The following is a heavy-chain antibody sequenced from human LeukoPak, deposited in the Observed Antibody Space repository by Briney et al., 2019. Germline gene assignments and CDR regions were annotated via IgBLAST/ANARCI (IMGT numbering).Heavy chain of an antibody. CDR1: EFSVGSNY. Sequence: PGGSLRLSCAASEFSVGSNYMTWVRQAPGKGLEWVSLIYSGGSTYYADSVKGRFTISRDNAKNTLYLQMNSLRAEDTAVYYCARAYSYGYTPNDYWGQGTLVTVSS. V-gene: IGHV3-66*01. J-gene: IGHJ4*02. CDR3: ARAYSYGYTPNDY. CDR2: IYSGGST. D-gene: IGHD5-18*01.